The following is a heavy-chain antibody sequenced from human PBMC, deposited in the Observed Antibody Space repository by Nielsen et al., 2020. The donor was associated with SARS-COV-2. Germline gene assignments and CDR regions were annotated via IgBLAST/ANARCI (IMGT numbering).Heavy chain of an antibody. CDR1: GFTFSDYY. Sequence: GESLKISCAASGFTFSDYYMSWIRQAPGKGLEWVSYISSSGSTIYYADSVKGRFTISRDNAKNSLYLQMNSPRAEDTAVYYCARDRSIAAPLLGYYYYGMDVWGQGTTVTVSS. V-gene: IGHV3-11*01. J-gene: IGHJ6*02. CDR3: ARDRSIAAPLLGYYYYGMDV. CDR2: ISSSGSTI. D-gene: IGHD6-6*01.